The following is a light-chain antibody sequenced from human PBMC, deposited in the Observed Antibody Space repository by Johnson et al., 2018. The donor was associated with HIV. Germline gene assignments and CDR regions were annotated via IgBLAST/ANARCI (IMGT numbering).Light chain of an antibody. CDR1: SFNIGNNY. CDR3: ATWDSSLSAGRV. J-gene: IGLJ1*01. CDR2: DNN. Sequence: QSVLTQSPSVSAAPGQKVTISCSGSSFNIGNNYVSWYQQLPGTAPKLLIYDNNKRPSGIPDRFSGSKSATSATLAITGLQPGDEADYYCATWDSSLSAGRVFGTGTKVTVL. V-gene: IGLV1-51*01.